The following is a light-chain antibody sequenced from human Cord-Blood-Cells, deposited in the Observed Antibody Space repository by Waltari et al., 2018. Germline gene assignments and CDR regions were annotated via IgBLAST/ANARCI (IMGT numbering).Light chain of an antibody. CDR2: GAS. Sequence: EIVLTQSPGTLSLSPGERATLSCRASQSVSSSYLAWYQQKPGQAPRLRIYGASSRATGIPDRFSGSGSGTDFTLTISRLEPEDFAVYYWQQYGSSPWTFGQGTKVEIK. CDR3: QQYGSSPWT. V-gene: IGKV3-20*01. J-gene: IGKJ1*01. CDR1: QSVSSSY.